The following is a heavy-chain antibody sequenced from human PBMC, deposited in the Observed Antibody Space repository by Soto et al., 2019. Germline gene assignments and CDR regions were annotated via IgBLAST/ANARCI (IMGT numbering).Heavy chain of an antibody. D-gene: IGHD1-26*01. CDR1: GFTFSHYA. CDR2: MSYDGSNE. J-gene: IGHJ4*02. Sequence: QVQLVESGGGVAQPGRSLRLSCAASGFTFSHYAMHWVRQAPGKGLEWVALMSYDGSNEYYADSVKGRFTISRDNSKNTLYLQMNSLRVEDTAVYYCAKDGSHNFDYWGQGTLVTVSS. V-gene: IGHV3-30*18. CDR3: AKDGSHNFDY.